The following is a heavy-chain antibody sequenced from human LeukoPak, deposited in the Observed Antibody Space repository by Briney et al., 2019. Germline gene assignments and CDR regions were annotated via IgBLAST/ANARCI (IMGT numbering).Heavy chain of an antibody. V-gene: IGHV4-4*07. Sequence: SETLSLTCSISGGSMSSFYWSWIRQPAGKGLQWIGRVYSSGSTNYNPSLMSRVTISVDTSKNLFSLKLSSVTAADTAVYYCARVRGYSPGGWFDPWGQGTLVTVSS. D-gene: IGHD5-18*01. CDR2: VYSSGST. J-gene: IGHJ5*02. CDR1: GGSMSSFY. CDR3: ARVRGYSPGGWFDP.